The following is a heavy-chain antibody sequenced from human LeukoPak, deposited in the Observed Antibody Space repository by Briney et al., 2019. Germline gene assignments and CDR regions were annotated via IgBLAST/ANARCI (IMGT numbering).Heavy chain of an antibody. CDR1: GFTFSSYS. J-gene: IGHJ4*02. CDR3: TREYSGSFDY. D-gene: IGHD1-26*01. Sequence: GGSLRLSCAASGFTFSSYSMNWVRQAPGKGLEWVGLIKSTANGGTIDYAAPVKGRFTISRDDSKNTLHLQMNSLKIEDTAMYYCTREYSGSFDYWGQGALVTVSS. CDR2: IKSTANGGTI. V-gene: IGHV3-15*01.